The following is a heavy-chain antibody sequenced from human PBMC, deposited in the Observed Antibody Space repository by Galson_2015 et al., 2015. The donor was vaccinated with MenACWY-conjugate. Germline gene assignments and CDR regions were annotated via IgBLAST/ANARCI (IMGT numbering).Heavy chain of an antibody. D-gene: IGHD1-7*01. J-gene: IGHJ4*02. Sequence: SETLSLTCAVSGGSVSSGSYYWSWLRQSPGKGLEWIGYIYYSGSTNYNPSLKSRVTISVDASKNQFSLKLSSVTAADTAVYCCARDWRSRTGTVMGFDYWGQGTLVTVSS. CDR1: GGSVSSGSYY. V-gene: IGHV4-61*01. CDR3: ARDWRSRTGTVMGFDY. CDR2: IYYSGST.